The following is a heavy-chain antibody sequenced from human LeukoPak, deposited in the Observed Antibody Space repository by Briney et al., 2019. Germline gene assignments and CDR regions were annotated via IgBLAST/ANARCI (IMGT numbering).Heavy chain of an antibody. CDR2: IYSGGST. D-gene: IGHD3-10*01. J-gene: IGHJ5*02. Sequence: GGSLRLSCAASGFTVSDKYMNWVRQAPGKGLEWVSVIYSGGSTYYADSVKGRFTISRDNSKKTLFLQMNSLRVEDTAVYYCARDPDLYGSWGQGTLVTVSS. CDR1: GFTVSDKY. V-gene: IGHV3-53*01. CDR3: ARDPDLYGS.